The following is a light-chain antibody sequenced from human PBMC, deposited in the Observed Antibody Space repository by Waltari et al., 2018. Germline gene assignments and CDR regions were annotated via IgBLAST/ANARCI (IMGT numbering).Light chain of an antibody. CDR3: SSYTSSSTVV. CDR1: SSDVGGYNY. CDR2: EVS. V-gene: IGLV2-14*01. Sequence: PGQSITISCTGTSSDVGGYNYVSWYQQHPGKAPKLMIYEVSNRPSGVSNRFSGSKSGNTASLTISGLQAEDEADYYCSSYTSSSTVVFGGGTKLTVL. J-gene: IGLJ2*01.